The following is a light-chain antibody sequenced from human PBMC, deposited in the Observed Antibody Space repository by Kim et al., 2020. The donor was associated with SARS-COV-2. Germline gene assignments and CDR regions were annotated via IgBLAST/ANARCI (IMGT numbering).Light chain of an antibody. Sequence: QSGTISCSGSSSNIGSNTVNWYQQLPGTAPKRRIYSNNQRPSGVPDRFSVSKSGTSASLAISGLQSEDEADYYCAAWDDSLNGYVFGTGTKVTVL. V-gene: IGLV1-44*01. CDR2: SNN. CDR3: AAWDDSLNGYV. CDR1: SSNIGSNT. J-gene: IGLJ1*01.